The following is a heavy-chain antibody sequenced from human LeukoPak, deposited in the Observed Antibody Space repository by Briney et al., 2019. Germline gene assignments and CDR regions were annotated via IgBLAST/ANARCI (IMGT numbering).Heavy chain of an antibody. CDR2: ISYDGSNK. J-gene: IGHJ4*02. V-gene: IGHV3-30*18. Sequence: GGSLRLSCAASGFTFSSYAMSWVRQAPGKGLEWVAVISYDGSNKYYADSVKGRFTISRDNSKNTLYLQMNSLRAEDTAVYYCAKDTPMFDYWGQGTLVTVSS. CDR3: AKDTPMFDY. D-gene: IGHD3-10*02. CDR1: GFTFSSYA.